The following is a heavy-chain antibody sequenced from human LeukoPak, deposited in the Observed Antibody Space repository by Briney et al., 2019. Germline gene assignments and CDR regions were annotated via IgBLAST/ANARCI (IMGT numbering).Heavy chain of an antibody. CDR3: ARHIPFDC. V-gene: IGHV3-48*01. Sequence: GGSLRLSCAASGFTFSSYAMNWVRQAPEKGLEWVSYISTGGGTIYYADSVKGRFTISRDNAKNSLYLQMDSLRAEDTAVYYCARHIPFDCWGQGTLVTVSS. J-gene: IGHJ4*02. CDR1: GFTFSSYA. D-gene: IGHD2-21*01. CDR2: ISTGGGTI.